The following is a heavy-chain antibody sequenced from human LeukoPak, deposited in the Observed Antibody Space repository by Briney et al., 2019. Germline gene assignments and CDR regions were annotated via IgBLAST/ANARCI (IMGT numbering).Heavy chain of an antibody. CDR3: ARVVVYDILTEGYYFDY. CDR2: IYYSGST. J-gene: IGHJ4*02. V-gene: IGHV4-39*07. D-gene: IGHD3-9*01. Sequence: SETLSLTCTVSGGSISSSSYYWGWIRQPPGKGLEWIGSIYYSGSTYYNPSLKSRVTISVDTSKNQFSLKLSSVTAADTAVYYCARVVVYDILTEGYYFDYWGQGTLVTVSS. CDR1: GGSISSSSYY.